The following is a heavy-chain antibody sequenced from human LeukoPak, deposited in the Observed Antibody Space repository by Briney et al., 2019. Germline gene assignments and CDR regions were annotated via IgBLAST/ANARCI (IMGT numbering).Heavy chain of an antibody. Sequence: VSVKVSCKVSGYTLTELSMHWVRQAPGKGLEWMGGFDPEDGETIYAQKFQGRVTMTEDTSTDTAYMELSSLRSEDTAVYYCATDYPRSSWYYFDYWGQGTLVTVSS. J-gene: IGHJ4*02. D-gene: IGHD6-13*01. V-gene: IGHV1-24*01. CDR3: ATDYPRSSWYYFDY. CDR1: GYTLTELS. CDR2: FDPEDGET.